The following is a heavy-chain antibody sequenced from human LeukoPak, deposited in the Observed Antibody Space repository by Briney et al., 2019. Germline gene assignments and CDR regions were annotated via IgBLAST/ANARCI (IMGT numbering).Heavy chain of an antibody. D-gene: IGHD3-3*01. V-gene: IGHV1-69*05. CDR3: ARGSQPYDFWSGYKNPYDY. J-gene: IGHJ4*02. CDR2: IIPIFGTA. CDR1: GGTFSSYA. Sequence: SVKVSCKASGGTFSSYAISWVRQAPGQGLEWMGGIIPIFGTANYAQKLQGRVTMTTDTSTSTAYMELRSLRSDDTAVYYCARGSQPYDFWSGYKNPYDYWGQGTLVTVSS.